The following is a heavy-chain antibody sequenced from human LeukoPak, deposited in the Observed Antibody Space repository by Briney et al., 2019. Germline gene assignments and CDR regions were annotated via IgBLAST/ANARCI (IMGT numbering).Heavy chain of an antibody. CDR3: ARGLFTIFGVVIISPELLY. V-gene: IGHV1-2*02. Sequence: ASVKVSCKASGRTFSSFGINWVRQAPGQGLEWMGWINPNSGGTNYAQKFQGRVTMTRDTSISKDYMELSRLRSDDTAVYYCARGLFTIFGVVIISPELLYWGQGTLVTVSS. J-gene: IGHJ4*02. CDR1: GRTFSSFG. D-gene: IGHD3-3*01. CDR2: INPNSGGT.